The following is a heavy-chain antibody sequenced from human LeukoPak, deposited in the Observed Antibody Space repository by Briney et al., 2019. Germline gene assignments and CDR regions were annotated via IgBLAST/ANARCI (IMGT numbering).Heavy chain of an antibody. Sequence: GGSLRLSCVTSGFTFSSYAMSWVRQAPGKGLEWVSVISGSGGTIYYADSVKGRFTISRDNSKSTLYLQMNSLRAEDTAVYYCAKDTSGSTSYSYHYGMDVWGQGTTVTVSS. CDR3: AKDTSGSTSYSYHYGMDV. CDR1: GFTFSSYA. D-gene: IGHD1-26*01. V-gene: IGHV3-23*01. J-gene: IGHJ6*02. CDR2: ISGSGGTI.